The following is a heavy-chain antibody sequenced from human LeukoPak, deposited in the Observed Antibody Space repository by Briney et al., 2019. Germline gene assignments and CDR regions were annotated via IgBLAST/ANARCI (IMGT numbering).Heavy chain of an antibody. CDR2: ISGSGGGT. D-gene: IGHD3-10*01. V-gene: IGHV3-23*01. CDR3: ARMRSLWFGEPGPSDP. Sequence: GGSLRLSCAVSGITLSNNGMSWVRQAPGKGLEWVAGISGSGGGTNYADSVKGRFTISRDNPKNTLYLQMNSLTVEDTAVYYCARMRSLWFGEPGPSDPWGQGTLVTVSS. J-gene: IGHJ5*02. CDR1: GITLSNNG.